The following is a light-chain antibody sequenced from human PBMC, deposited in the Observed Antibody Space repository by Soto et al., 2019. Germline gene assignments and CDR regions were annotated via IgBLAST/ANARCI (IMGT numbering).Light chain of an antibody. J-gene: IGLJ1*01. CDR2: EVN. V-gene: IGLV2-23*02. Sequence: QSVLTQPAAVSGSTGQSITISCTGTSSDVGYYNLVSRYQQHPGKAPKLIIYEVNKRPSGFSNRFSGSKSGNTASLTISGLQAEDEADYYCCSYAGSTTHYVFGTGTTVTVL. CDR3: CSYAGSTTHYV. CDR1: SSDVGYYNL.